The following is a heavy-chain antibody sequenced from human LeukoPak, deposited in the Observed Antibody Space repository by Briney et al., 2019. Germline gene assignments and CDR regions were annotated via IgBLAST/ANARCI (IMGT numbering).Heavy chain of an antibody. CDR1: GGSISSYY. D-gene: IGHD6-13*01. J-gene: IGHJ4*02. CDR3: ARLLAAALNY. Sequence: KPSETLSLTCTVSGGSISSYYWSWIRQPPGKGLEWIGEINHSGSTNYNPSLKSRVTISVDTSKNQFSLKLSSVTAADTAVYYCARLLAAALNYWGQGTLVTVSS. V-gene: IGHV4-34*01. CDR2: INHSGST.